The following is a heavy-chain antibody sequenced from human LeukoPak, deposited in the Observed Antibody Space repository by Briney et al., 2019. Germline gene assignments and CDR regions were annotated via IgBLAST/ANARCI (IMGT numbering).Heavy chain of an antibody. CDR2: KKQEGSER. CDR3: ATDRGHSGYDLYDY. V-gene: IGHV3-7*01. CDR1: GFTFSSYW. D-gene: IGHD5-12*01. J-gene: IGHJ4*02. Sequence: GGSLRLSCAASGFTFSSYWMSWVRQAPGKGRGWVANKKQEGSERSYVDSVMGGFTISRENAKNSLYLQINSLRAEDTAVYYCATDRGHSGYDLYDYWGEGVPVTVSS.